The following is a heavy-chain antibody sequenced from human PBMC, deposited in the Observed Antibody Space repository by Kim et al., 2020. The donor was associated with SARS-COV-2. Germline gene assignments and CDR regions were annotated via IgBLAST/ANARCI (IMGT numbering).Heavy chain of an antibody. J-gene: IGHJ1*01. CDR3: AKDGPIVILPTALQH. Sequence: ADSVKSRFTISRDNPKTPLYLQMKRLRAEDTAVYYCAKDGPIVILPTALQHWGQGTLVTISS. D-gene: IGHD2-2*01. V-gene: IGHV3-23*01.